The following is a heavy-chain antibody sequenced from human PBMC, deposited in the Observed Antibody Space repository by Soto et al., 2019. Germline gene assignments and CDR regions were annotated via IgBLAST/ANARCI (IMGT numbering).Heavy chain of an antibody. Sequence: SETLSLTCAVYGGSFSGYYWSWIRQPPGKGLEWIGEINHSGSTNYNPSLKSRVTISVDTSKNQFSLKLSSVTAADTAVYYCARGWIRYYDFWSGYYHPLGYYGMDVWGQGTTVTVSS. D-gene: IGHD3-3*01. CDR2: INHSGST. CDR3: ARGWIRYYDFWSGYYHPLGYYGMDV. V-gene: IGHV4-34*01. J-gene: IGHJ6*02. CDR1: GGSFSGYY.